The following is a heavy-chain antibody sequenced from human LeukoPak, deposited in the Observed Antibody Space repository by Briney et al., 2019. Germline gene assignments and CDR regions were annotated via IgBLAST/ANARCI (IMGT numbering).Heavy chain of an antibody. D-gene: IGHD2-8*01. CDR3: ARDNGRSLGMDV. Sequence: GGSLRPSCAASGFTFSSYSMNWVRQAPGKGLKCVSYISSSSGSTIYYADSVKGRFTISRDNAKNSLYLQMNSLRAEDTAVYYCARDNGRSLGMDVWGQGTTVTVSS. CDR1: GFTFSSYS. J-gene: IGHJ6*02. V-gene: IGHV3-48*01. CDR2: ISSSSGSTI.